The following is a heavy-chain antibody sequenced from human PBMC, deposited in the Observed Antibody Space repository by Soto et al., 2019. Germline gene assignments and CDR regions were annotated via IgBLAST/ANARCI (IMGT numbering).Heavy chain of an antibody. V-gene: IGHV1-3*01. CDR1: GYTFTSYA. CDR3: AREAAAGTSYYYYYYMDV. CDR2: INAGNGNT. Sequence: ASVKVSCKASGYTFTSYAMHWVRQAPGQRLEWMGWINAGNGNTKYSQKFQGRVTITRDTSASTAYMELSSLRSEDTAVYYCAREAAAGTSYYYYYYMDVWGKGTTVTVSS. J-gene: IGHJ6*03. D-gene: IGHD6-13*01.